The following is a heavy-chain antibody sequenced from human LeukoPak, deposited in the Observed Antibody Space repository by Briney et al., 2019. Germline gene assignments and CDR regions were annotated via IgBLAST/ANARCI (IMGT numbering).Heavy chain of an antibody. CDR2: ISSNGGST. CDR3: ARGGVLAYCGGDCYSTNAFDY. V-gene: IGHV3-64*01. J-gene: IGHJ4*02. D-gene: IGHD2-21*02. Sequence: PGGSLRLSCAASGFSFSSYGMHWVRQAPGKGLEYVSAISSNGGSTYYANSVKGRFTISRDNSKSTLHLQMGSLRVEDMAVYYCARGGVLAYCGGDCYSTNAFDYWGQGTLVTVSS. CDR1: GFSFSSYG.